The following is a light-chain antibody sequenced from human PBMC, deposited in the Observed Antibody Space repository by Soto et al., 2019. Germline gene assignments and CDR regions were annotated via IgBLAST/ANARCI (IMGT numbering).Light chain of an antibody. CDR2: DNN. CDR1: YSNIGNNY. Sequence: QSALTQPPSMSAAPGQRVTISCSGSYSNIGNNYVAWYLHVPGTAPKLLIYDNNQRPSGIPDRFSGSKSGTSATLGITGLQTGDEADYYCGTWDNSLSAWVFGGGTKLTVL. V-gene: IGLV1-51*01. CDR3: GTWDNSLSAWV. J-gene: IGLJ3*02.